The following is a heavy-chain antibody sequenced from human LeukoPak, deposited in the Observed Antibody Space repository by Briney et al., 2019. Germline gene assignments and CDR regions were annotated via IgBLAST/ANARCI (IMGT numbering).Heavy chain of an antibody. CDR3: ATGGGLLWSPFDY. J-gene: IGHJ4*02. CDR2: ISAYNGNT. Sequence: ASVKVSCKASGYTFISYGISWVRQAPGQGLEWMGWISAYNGNTNYAQKLQGRVTMTRDASTSTVYMELSSLRSEDTAVYYCATGGGLLWSPFDYWGQGTLVTVSS. D-gene: IGHD2-15*01. CDR1: GYTFISYG. V-gene: IGHV1-18*01.